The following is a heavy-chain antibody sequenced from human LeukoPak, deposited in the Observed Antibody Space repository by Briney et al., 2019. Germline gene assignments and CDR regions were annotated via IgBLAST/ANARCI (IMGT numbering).Heavy chain of an antibody. J-gene: IGHJ6*03. V-gene: IGHV4-59*01. CDR2: IYYSGST. Sequence: SETLSLTCTVSGGSISSYYWSWIRQPPGKGLEWIGYIYYSGSTNYNPSLKSRVTISVDTSKNQFSLKLSSVTAADTAVYYCARVAGLAYCGGDCYSNYYYYYMDVWGKGTTVTVSS. D-gene: IGHD2-21*02. CDR3: ARVAGLAYCGGDCYSNYYYYYMDV. CDR1: GGSISSYY.